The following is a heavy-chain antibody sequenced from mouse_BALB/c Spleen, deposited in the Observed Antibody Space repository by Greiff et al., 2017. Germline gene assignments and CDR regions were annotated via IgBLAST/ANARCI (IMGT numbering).Heavy chain of an antibody. CDR3: ARMMGDY. V-gene: IGHV3-2*02. Sequence: EVKLQESGPGLVKPSQSLSLTCTVTGYSITSDYAWNWIRQFPGNKLEWMGYISYSGSTSYNPSLKSRISITRDTSKNQFFLQLNSVTTEDTATYYCARMMGDYWGQGTSVTVSS. D-gene: IGHD2-3*01. J-gene: IGHJ4*01. CDR2: ISYSGST. CDR1: GYSITSDYA.